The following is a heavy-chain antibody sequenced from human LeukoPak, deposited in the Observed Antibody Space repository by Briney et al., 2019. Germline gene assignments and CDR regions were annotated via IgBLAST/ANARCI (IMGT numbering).Heavy chain of an antibody. CDR3: ARVGYYSSGPFSYFDY. V-gene: IGHV3-23*01. CDR1: GFTFSSYA. CDR2: ISGSGVNT. J-gene: IGHJ4*02. Sequence: GSLRLSCAASGFTFSSYAMSWVRQAPGKGLERVSAISGSGVNTYYTDSVKGRFTISRDNSKNTLDLQVNSLRVEDTAVYYCARVGYYSSGPFSYFDYWGQGTLVTVSS. D-gene: IGHD3-10*01.